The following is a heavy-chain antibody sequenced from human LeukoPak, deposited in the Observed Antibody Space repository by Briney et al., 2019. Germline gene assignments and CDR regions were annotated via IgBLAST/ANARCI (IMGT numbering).Heavy chain of an antibody. CDR2: IYYTGST. CDR1: GGSIISYG. CDR3: ARVYTNSWYRGSLNFDY. D-gene: IGHD6-13*01. V-gene: IGHV4-59*01. Sequence: SETLSLTCTVSGGSIISYGWSWIRQPPGKGLEWIGYIYYTGSTNYNPSLNSRVTISVATSKNQFSLKLSTMTAADTAVYYCARVYTNSWYRGSLNFDYWGQGTRVTVSS. J-gene: IGHJ4*02.